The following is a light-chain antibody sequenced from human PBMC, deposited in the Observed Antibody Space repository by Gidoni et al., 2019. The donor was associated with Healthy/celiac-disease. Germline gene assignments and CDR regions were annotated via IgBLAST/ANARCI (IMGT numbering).Light chain of an antibody. CDR1: QHVSSN. CDR2: GAS. Sequence: EIVMTHPPATLSVSPGATATPSCRASQHVSSNLDWYQQKPGQAPRLLIYGASTRATGIPARFSGSGSGTEFTLTISSLQSEDFAVYYCQQYNNWPRTFGQXTKVEIK. CDR3: QQYNNWPRT. J-gene: IGKJ1*01. V-gene: IGKV3-15*01.